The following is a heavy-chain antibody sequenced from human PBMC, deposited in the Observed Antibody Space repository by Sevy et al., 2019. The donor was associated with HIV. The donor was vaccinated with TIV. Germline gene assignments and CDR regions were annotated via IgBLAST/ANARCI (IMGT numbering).Heavy chain of an antibody. D-gene: IGHD1-1*01. V-gene: IGHV3-21*01. Sequence: GGSLRLSCAASGFTFSSYIMNWVRQAPGKGLEWVSSISGSSNYIYYAGSVKGRFTISRDNAKNSLYLQMNSLRAEDSAVYYCAKKDLLWEHFDYWGQGTLVTVSS. CDR3: AKKDLLWEHFDY. CDR1: GFTFSSYI. CDR2: ISGSSNYI. J-gene: IGHJ4*02.